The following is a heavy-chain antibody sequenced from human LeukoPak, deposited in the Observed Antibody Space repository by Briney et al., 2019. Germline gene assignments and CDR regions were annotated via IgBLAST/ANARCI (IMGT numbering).Heavy chain of an antibody. J-gene: IGHJ4*02. CDR1: GFTFSSSW. Sequence: PGGSLRLSCVASGFTFSSSWMTWVRQAPGMGLERVANIKADGSGKYYVDSVRGRFTISRDNAQNTMYLQMNSLRAEDTAVYYCICSNPTSDYWGQGTLVTVSS. CDR3: ICSNPTSDY. CDR2: IKADGSGK. V-gene: IGHV3-7*01. D-gene: IGHD3-10*02.